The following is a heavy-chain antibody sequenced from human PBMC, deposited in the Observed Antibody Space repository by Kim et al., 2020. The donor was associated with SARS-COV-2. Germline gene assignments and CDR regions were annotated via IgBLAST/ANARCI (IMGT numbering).Heavy chain of an antibody. Sequence: NPSLKSRVTISVDTSKNQFSLKLSSVTAADTAVYYCARFHMYSSGWPGDYWGQGTLVTVSS. CDR3: ARFHMYSSGWPGDY. J-gene: IGHJ4*02. D-gene: IGHD6-19*01. V-gene: IGHV4-39*07.